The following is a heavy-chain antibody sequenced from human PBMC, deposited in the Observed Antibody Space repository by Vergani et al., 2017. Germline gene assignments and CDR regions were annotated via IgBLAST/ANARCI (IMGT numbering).Heavy chain of an antibody. Sequence: QLQLQESGPGLVKPSETLSLTCTVSGGSISSSSYYWGWIRQPPGKGLEWIGSIYYSGSTYYNPSLKSRVTISVDTSKNQFSLKLSSVTAAATAVYYCARHPGYGSGSYHDYWGQGTLVTVSS. CDR1: GGSISSSSYY. D-gene: IGHD3-10*01. V-gene: IGHV4-39*01. CDR3: ARHPGYGSGSYHDY. CDR2: IYYSGST. J-gene: IGHJ4*02.